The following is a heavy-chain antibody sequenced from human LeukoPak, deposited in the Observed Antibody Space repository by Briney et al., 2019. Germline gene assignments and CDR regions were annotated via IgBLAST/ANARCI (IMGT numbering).Heavy chain of an antibody. CDR3: ARISGSGWSIYYFDY. J-gene: IGHJ4*02. D-gene: IGHD6-19*01. Sequence: PGESLKISCKGSGYSFSSYWIGWVRQMPGKGLEWMGIIYPGDSDTRYSPSFQGQVTISADKSISTAYLQWSSLKASDTAMYYCARISGSGWSIYYFDYWGQGTLVTVSS. CDR1: GYSFSSYW. V-gene: IGHV5-51*01. CDR2: IYPGDSDT.